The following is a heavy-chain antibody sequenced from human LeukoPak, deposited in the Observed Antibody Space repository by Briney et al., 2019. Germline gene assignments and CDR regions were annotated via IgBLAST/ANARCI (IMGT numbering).Heavy chain of an antibody. CDR1: GFTFINAW. CDR3: TTDRSVLLWFGELFADY. Sequence: GGALRLSCAASGFTFINAWMSWVRQAPGKGLEWVGRIKSKTDGGTIDYAAPVKGRFTISRDDSKNTLYLQMNSLKTEDTAVYYCTTDRSVLLWFGELFADYWGQGTLVTVSS. D-gene: IGHD3-10*01. V-gene: IGHV3-15*01. J-gene: IGHJ4*02. CDR2: IKSKTDGGTI.